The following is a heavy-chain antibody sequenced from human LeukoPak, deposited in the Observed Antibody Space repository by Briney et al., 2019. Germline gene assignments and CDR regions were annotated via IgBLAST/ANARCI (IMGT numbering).Heavy chain of an antibody. J-gene: IGHJ5*02. CDR2: IYYSGST. Sequence: PSETLSLTCTVSGGSISSSSYYWGWIRQPPGKGLEWIGSIYYSGSTYYNPSLKSRVTISVDTSKNQFSLKLSSVTAADTAVYYCAVGSYYDLVAQFDPWGQGTLVTVSS. V-gene: IGHV4-39*01. D-gene: IGHD3-3*01. CDR1: GGSISSSSYY. CDR3: AVGSYYDLVAQFDP.